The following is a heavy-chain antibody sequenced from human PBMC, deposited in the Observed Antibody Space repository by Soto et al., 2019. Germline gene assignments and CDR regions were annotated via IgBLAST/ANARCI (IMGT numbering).Heavy chain of an antibody. Sequence: QVQLVQSGAEVKKPGASVKVSCKASGYTFTSYDINWVRQATGPGLEWMGWMNPNSGNTGYAQKFKGRVTMTRHTSIGTAYMELSSLRSEDTAVHYCARSTGFFGVVIIQGWFDPWGQGTLVTVSS. CDR3: ARSTGFFGVVIIQGWFDP. J-gene: IGHJ5*02. D-gene: IGHD3-3*01. CDR1: GYTFTSYD. V-gene: IGHV1-8*01. CDR2: MNPNSGNT.